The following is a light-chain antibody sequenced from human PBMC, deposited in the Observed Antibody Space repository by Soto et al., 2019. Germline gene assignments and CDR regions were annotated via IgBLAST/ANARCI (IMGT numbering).Light chain of an antibody. CDR2: AVI. CDR1: SSDVGAYKR. Sequence: QSALTQPPSVSGSPGQSVALSCSGTSSDVGAYKRVSWYQHPPGTAPKLMIYAVINRPSGVPDRFSGSKSGNTASLTISGLQAEDEADYYGSSFTSTSTYVFGTGTKLTVL. J-gene: IGLJ1*01. V-gene: IGLV2-18*02. CDR3: SSFTSTSTYV.